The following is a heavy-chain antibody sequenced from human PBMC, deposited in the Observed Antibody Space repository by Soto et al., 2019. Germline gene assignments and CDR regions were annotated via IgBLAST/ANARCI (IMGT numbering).Heavy chain of an antibody. CDR3: AREGDYVDWFDP. Sequence: QVQLQQWGAGLLKPLETLSLTCAVYGGSFSGYYWSWIRQPPGKGLEWIGEINHSGSTNYNPSLKSRVTISVDTSKNQFSLKLSSVTAADTAVYYCAREGDYVDWFDPWGQGTLVTVSS. CDR2: INHSGST. D-gene: IGHD4-17*01. J-gene: IGHJ5*02. CDR1: GGSFSGYY. V-gene: IGHV4-34*01.